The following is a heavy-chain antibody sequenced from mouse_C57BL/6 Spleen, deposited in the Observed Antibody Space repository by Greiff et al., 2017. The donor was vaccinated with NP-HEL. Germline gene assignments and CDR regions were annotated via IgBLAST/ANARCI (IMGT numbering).Heavy chain of an antibody. CDR2: ISSGGDYI. D-gene: IGHD2-1*01. CDR1: GFTFSSYA. CDR3: TRSYGNYVGYYAMDY. V-gene: IGHV5-9-1*02. J-gene: IGHJ4*01. Sequence: EVNVVESGEGLVKPGGSLKLSCAASGFTFSSYAMSWVRQTPEKRLEWVAYISSGGDYIYYADTVKGRFTISRDNARNTLYLQMSSLKSEDTAMYYCTRSYGNYVGYYAMDYWGQGTSVTVSS.